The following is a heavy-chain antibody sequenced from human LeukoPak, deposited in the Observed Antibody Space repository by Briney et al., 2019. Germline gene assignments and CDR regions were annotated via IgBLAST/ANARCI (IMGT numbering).Heavy chain of an antibody. J-gene: IGHJ5*02. Sequence: GGSLRLSCAASGFAFSSFSMNWVRQAPGKGLGWVSSISSSSSYIYYAGSVKGRFTISRDNAKNSLYLQMNSLRAEDTAVYYCARSSTGTTYDWFDPWGQGTLVTVSS. D-gene: IGHD1-1*01. CDR1: GFAFSSFS. CDR2: ISSSSSYI. V-gene: IGHV3-21*01. CDR3: ARSSTGTTYDWFDP.